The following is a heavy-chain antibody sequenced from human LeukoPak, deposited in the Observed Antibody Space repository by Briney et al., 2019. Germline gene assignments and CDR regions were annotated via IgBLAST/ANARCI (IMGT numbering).Heavy chain of an antibody. V-gene: IGHV3-48*02. J-gene: IGHJ4*02. D-gene: IGHD1-1*01. CDR3: ARESEGGTTIDF. CDR2: ISNSRSTI. CDR1: GFTFSRYS. Sequence: GGSLRLSCAASGFTFSRYSINWVRQAPGKGLEWVSYISNSRSTIYYANSVKGRFTISRDNANNSLFLQMNSLRDGDTAVYYCARESEGGTTIDFWGQGTLVTVSS.